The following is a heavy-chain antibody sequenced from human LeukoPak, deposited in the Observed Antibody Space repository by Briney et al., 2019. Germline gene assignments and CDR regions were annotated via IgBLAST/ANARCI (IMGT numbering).Heavy chain of an antibody. CDR3: ARSSENDSRNY. Sequence: GGSLRLSCAAFGFTVSINYMSWVRQAPGKGLEWVSVIYSGGSTYYADSVKGRFTISRDNSKNTLYLQMNNLRAEDTAVYYCARSSENDSRNYWGQGTLVTVSS. J-gene: IGHJ4*02. D-gene: IGHD3-22*01. V-gene: IGHV3-66*01. CDR1: GFTVSINY. CDR2: IYSGGST.